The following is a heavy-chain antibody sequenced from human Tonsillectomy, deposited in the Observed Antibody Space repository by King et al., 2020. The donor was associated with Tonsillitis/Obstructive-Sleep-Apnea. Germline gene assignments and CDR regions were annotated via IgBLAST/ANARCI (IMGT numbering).Heavy chain of an antibody. J-gene: IGHJ4*02. D-gene: IGHD6-19*01. Sequence: QLQESGPGLVKPSETLSLTCTVSGGSISSSNYYWGWIRQPPGKGLEWIGSIYYSGSTYYNPSLKSRVTISVDTSKNQFSLKLSSVTAAETAVYYCARTIAVAGTGFDYWGQGTLVTVSS. V-gene: IGHV4-39*01. CDR3: ARTIAVAGTGFDY. CDR1: GGSISSSNYY. CDR2: IYYSGST.